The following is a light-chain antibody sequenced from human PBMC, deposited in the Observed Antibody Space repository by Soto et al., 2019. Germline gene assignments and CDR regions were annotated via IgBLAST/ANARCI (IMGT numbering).Light chain of an antibody. Sequence: EIVLTQSPATLSLSPGERATLSCRASQSVSSYLAWYQQKPGQAPRLIIYDASNRATGIPARFSGSGSWTDFTLTISTLEPEDFAVYFCQKRSNWPSITFGLGTRLEIK. CDR2: DAS. CDR1: QSVSSY. CDR3: QKRSNWPSIT. V-gene: IGKV3-11*01. J-gene: IGKJ5*01.